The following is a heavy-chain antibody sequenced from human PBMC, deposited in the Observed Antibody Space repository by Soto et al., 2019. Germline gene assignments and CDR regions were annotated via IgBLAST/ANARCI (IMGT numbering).Heavy chain of an antibody. J-gene: IGHJ4*02. CDR2: IYSATST. D-gene: IGHD4-17*01. CDR3: ARVVDYGTRVDY. Sequence: EVQLVESGGGLIQPGGSLRLSCAASGFTVSSNYMSWVRQAPGKGLEWVSVIYSATSTYYVDSVKGRFTISRDNFKNTLYLQMDSLRAEDTAVYYCARVVDYGTRVDYWGQGTLVTVSS. CDR1: GFTVSSNY. V-gene: IGHV3-53*01.